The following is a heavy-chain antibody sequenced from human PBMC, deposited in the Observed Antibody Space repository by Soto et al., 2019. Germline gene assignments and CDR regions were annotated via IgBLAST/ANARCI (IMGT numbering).Heavy chain of an antibody. CDR3: ARDGGRHSGGIDY. J-gene: IGHJ4*02. CDR2: IIPIFGTA. Sequence: QVQLVQSGAEVKKPGSSVRVSCRASGGTFSSYPITWLRQAPGQGLEWMGEIIPIFGTANYAQKFQGRVTITADESTSTAYMELSSLRSEDTAVYYCARDGGRHSGGIDYWGQGTLVTVSS. CDR1: GGTFSSYP. D-gene: IGHD1-26*01. V-gene: IGHV1-69*01.